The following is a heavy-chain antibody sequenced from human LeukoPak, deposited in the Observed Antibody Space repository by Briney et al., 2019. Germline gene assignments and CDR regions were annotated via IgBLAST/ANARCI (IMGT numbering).Heavy chain of an antibody. CDR2: IYYSGST. Sequence: PSQTLSLTCTVSGGSISSGGYYWSRIRQHPGKGLEWIGYIYYSGSTYYNPSLKSRVTISVDTSKNQFSLKLSSVTAADTAVYYCARDHDYGDYSYGMDVWGQGTTVTVSS. J-gene: IGHJ6*02. CDR3: ARDHDYGDYSYGMDV. D-gene: IGHD4-17*01. V-gene: IGHV4-31*03. CDR1: GGSISSGGYY.